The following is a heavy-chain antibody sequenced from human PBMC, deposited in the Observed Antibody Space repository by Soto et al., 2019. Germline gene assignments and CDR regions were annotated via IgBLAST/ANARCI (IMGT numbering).Heavy chain of an antibody. D-gene: IGHD2-8*01. V-gene: IGHV3-15*07. CDR1: GLTVTNAW. Sequence: DVQLVESGGDLVQPGGSLTLSCTASGLTVTNAWMNWVRQSSGKRLEWVGLIKSEADGGTTAYAAPVKDRFTISRDDSENTLYLQINSLETEDTAVYYCMTMNGFQTSRDYWGQGTLVTVSS. CDR3: MTMNGFQTSRDY. CDR2: IKSEADGGTT. J-gene: IGHJ4*02.